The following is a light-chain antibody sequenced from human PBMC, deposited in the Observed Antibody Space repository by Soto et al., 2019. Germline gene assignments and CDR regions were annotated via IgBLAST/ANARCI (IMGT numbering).Light chain of an antibody. J-gene: IGKJ1*01. CDR2: GAS. CDR3: QEYGTWLRT. CDR1: QSLSDT. V-gene: IGKV3-15*01. Sequence: EIVMTQSPATLSVSPGERATLSCRASQSLSDTLAWYQQKPGQAPRLLIYGASTRATGIPARFTGSGSGTEFTLTISGRRSEAIAVYYCQEYGTWLRTFGQGTKVEIK.